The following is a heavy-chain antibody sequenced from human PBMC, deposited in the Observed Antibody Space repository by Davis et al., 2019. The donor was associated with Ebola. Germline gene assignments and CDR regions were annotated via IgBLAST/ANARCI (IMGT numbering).Heavy chain of an antibody. CDR1: GGSFSGYY. D-gene: IGHD5-18*01. CDR2: INHSGST. CDR3: ARMLALQPWSTHYYYYYGMDV. J-gene: IGHJ6*02. Sequence: MPSETLSLTCAVYGGSFSGYYWSWIRQPPGKGLEWIGEINHSGSTNYNPSLKSRVTISVDTSKNQFSLKLSSVTAADTAVYYCARMLALQPWSTHYYYYYGMDVWGQGTTVTVSS. V-gene: IGHV4-34*01.